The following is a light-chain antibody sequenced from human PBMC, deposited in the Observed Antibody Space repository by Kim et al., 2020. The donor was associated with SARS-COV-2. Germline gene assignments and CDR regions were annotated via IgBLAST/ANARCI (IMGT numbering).Light chain of an antibody. CDR2: GKY. CDR3: SSRDTTGDLVV. Sequence: ALGQTARLTCQGDSLRKYHATWYQQRPGQAPTLVLYGKYDRPSGIPDRFSGSASGNTASLIITGAQAEDEGDYYCSSRDTTGDLVVFGGGTQLTVL. CDR1: SLRKYH. J-gene: IGLJ2*01. V-gene: IGLV3-19*01.